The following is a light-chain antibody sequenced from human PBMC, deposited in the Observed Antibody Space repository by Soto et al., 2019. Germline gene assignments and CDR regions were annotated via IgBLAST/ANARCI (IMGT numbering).Light chain of an antibody. V-gene: IGLV2-14*03. J-gene: IGLJ1*01. CDR3: SSYTNFDTVVV. CDR1: SCDVGGYNY. Sequence: QSALTQPASVSPSPGQSITLSCTGTSCDVGGYNYVSWYQQHPGKAPKLIIYEVTNRPSGVSNRVSASKSGNTASLTISGPQAEDEADYYCSSYTNFDTVVVFGTGPKVTV. CDR2: EVT.